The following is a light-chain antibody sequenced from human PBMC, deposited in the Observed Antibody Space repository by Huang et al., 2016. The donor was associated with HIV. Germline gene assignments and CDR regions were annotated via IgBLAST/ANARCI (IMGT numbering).Light chain of an antibody. CDR3: QQYYSFPYT. Sequence: DIQMTQSPSSVSASVGDRVTITCRASQDITNYLAWFQQKPGKPPRSLIYDASSLQSGFPSRFSGRGSGTGFTLTITSLQPEDSGTYYCQQYYSFPYTFGQGTKLEIK. J-gene: IGKJ2*01. CDR2: DAS. V-gene: IGKV1-16*01. CDR1: QDITNY.